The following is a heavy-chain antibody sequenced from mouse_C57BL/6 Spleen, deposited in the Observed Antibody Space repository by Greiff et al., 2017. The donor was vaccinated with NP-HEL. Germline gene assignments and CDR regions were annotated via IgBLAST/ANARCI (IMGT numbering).Heavy chain of an antibody. CDR2: ISSGGDYI. J-gene: IGHJ1*03. CDR3: TRGSYYGSSYDPYFDV. V-gene: IGHV5-9-1*02. D-gene: IGHD1-1*01. Sequence: EVQVVESGEGLVKPGGSLKLSCAASGFTFSSYAMSWVRQTPEKRLEWVAYISSGGDYIYYADTVKGRFTISRDNARNTLYLQMSSLKSEDTAMYYCTRGSYYGSSYDPYFDVWGTGTTVTVSS. CDR1: GFTFSSYA.